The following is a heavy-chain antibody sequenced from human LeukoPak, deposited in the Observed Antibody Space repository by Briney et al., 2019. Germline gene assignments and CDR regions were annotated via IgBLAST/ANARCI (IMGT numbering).Heavy chain of an antibody. J-gene: IGHJ4*02. CDR1: GGSFSGYY. CDR3: ARGLRKLLRLFDY. Sequence: SETLSLTCAVYGGSFSGYYWSWIRQPPGKGLEWIGEINHSGSTNYNPSLKSRVTISVDTSKNQFSLKLSSVTAADTAVYYCARGLRKLLRLFDYWGQGTQVTVSS. V-gene: IGHV4-34*01. D-gene: IGHD3-22*01. CDR2: INHSGST.